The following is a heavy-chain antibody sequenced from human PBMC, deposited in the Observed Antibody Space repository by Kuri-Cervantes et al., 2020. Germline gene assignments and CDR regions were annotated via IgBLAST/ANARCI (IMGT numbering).Heavy chain of an antibody. Sequence: GGSLRLSCAASGFTFSSYWMHWVRQAPGKGLVWVSRINSDGSSTSYADSVKGRFTISRDNAKNTLYLQMNSLRAEDTAVYYCAKDRGYCSGGSCYSYYFDYWGQGTLVTVSS. D-gene: IGHD2-15*01. CDR3: AKDRGYCSGGSCYSYYFDY. CDR2: INSDGSST. V-gene: IGHV3-74*01. CDR1: GFTFSSYW. J-gene: IGHJ4*02.